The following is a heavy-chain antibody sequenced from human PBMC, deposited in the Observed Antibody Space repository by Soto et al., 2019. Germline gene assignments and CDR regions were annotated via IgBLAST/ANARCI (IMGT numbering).Heavy chain of an antibody. Sequence: ASVKVSCKASGYTFTSYYMHWVRQAPGQGLEWMGIINPSGGSTSYAQKFQGRVTMTRDTSTSTVYMELSSLRSEDTAVYYCARDEWGILTPGQYYFDYWGQGTLVTVSS. CDR3: ARDEWGILTPGQYYFDY. D-gene: IGHD3-9*01. V-gene: IGHV1-46*03. CDR1: GYTFTSYY. J-gene: IGHJ4*02. CDR2: INPSGGST.